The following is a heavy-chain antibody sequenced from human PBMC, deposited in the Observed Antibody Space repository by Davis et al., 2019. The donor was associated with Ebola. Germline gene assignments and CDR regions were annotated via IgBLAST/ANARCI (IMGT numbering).Heavy chain of an antibody. V-gene: IGHV4-59*01. CDR1: GGSISSSY. D-gene: IGHD4-17*01. J-gene: IGHJ6*02. CDR3: ATLKGSGDYFLLYYYYGMDV. CDR2: IYNNGRT. Sequence: MPSETLSLTCTVSGGSISSSYWSWIRQPPGKGLEWMGYIYNNGRTKDNPSLKSRVTISVDTSKNQFSLKLSSVTAADTAVYYCATLKGSGDYFLLYYYYGMDVWGQGTTVTVSS.